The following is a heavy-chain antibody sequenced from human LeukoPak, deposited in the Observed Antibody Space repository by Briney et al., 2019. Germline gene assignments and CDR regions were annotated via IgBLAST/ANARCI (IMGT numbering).Heavy chain of an antibody. D-gene: IGHD3-22*01. CDR3: ATDFYDST. CDR2: IRSNSDGGTI. CDR1: GFSFYNAW. Sequence: GSLRLSCATSGFSFYNAWMNWVRQAPGKGLEWVGRIRSNSDGGTIDYAAPVKGRFTLSRDDSKDTLYLQMNSLQTEDTAVYYCATDFYDSTWGQGTLVTVSS. J-gene: IGHJ5*02. V-gene: IGHV3-15*07.